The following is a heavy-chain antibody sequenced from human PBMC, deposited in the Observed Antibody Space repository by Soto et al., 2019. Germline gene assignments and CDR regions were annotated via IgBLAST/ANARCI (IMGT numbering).Heavy chain of an antibody. CDR2: ISYDGSNK. CDR1: GLTFSTFA. Sequence: GSLRLSCAASGLTFSTFAMHWVRQAPGKGLDWVAVISYDGSNKYYADSVKGRFTISRDNSKNTLYLQMNSLTSEDTAVYYCARDPAGGSGHYYLFDYWGQGTLVTVSS. CDR3: ARDPAGGSGHYYLFDY. V-gene: IGHV3-30-3*01. J-gene: IGHJ4*02. D-gene: IGHD3-22*01.